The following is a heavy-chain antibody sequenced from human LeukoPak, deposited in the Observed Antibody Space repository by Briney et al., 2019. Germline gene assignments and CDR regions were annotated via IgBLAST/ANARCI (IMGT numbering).Heavy chain of an antibody. CDR1: GGSISSGSYY. J-gene: IGHJ5*02. V-gene: IGHV4-61*10. CDR2: IYHSGST. Sequence: SETLSLTCTVSGGSISSGSYYWSWIRQPAGKGLEWIGEIYHSGSTNYNPSLKSRVTISVDKSKNQFSLKLSSVTAADTAVYYCARARLWFDPWGQGTLVTVSS. CDR3: ARARLWFDP.